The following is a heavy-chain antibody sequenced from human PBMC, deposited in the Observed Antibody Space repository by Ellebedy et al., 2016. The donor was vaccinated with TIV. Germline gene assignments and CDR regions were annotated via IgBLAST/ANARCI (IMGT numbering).Heavy chain of an antibody. CDR3: ARDAVPLGP. CDR2: ISYDGSNK. CDR1: GFTFSSYG. D-gene: IGHD4-17*01. J-gene: IGHJ5*02. Sequence: GGSLRLSXAASGFTFSSYGMHWVRQAPGKGLEWVAVISYDGSNKYYADSVKGRFTISRDNSKNTLYLQMNSLRAEDTAVYYCARDAVPLGPWGQGTLVTVSS. V-gene: IGHV3-30*03.